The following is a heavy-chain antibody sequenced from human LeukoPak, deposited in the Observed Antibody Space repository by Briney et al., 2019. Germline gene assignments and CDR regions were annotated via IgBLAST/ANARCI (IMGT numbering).Heavy chain of an antibody. V-gene: IGHV3-48*02. CDR1: GFTFSNYE. Sequence: GGSLRLSCVVSGFTFSNYEMNWVRQAPGKGLEWVSYISSSSSTIYYADSVKGRFTISRDNAKNSLYLQMNSLRDEDTAVYYCARGRSYYYDSSGYSSFDYWGQGTLVTVSS. CDR3: ARGRSYYYDSSGYSSFDY. CDR2: ISSSSSTI. D-gene: IGHD3-22*01. J-gene: IGHJ4*02.